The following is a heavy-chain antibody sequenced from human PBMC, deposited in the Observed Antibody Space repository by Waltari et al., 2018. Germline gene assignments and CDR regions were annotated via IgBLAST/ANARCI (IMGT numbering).Heavy chain of an antibody. CDR2: IYYSGST. Sequence: QVQLQESGPGLVKPSQTLSLTCTVSGGSISRGGYYWSWIRQHPGKGLEWIGYIYYSGSTYDNPSLKSRVTIAVDTSKNQFSLKLSSVTAADTAVYYCARGPPYSSSWTFDYWGQGTLVTVSS. CDR1: GGSISRGGYY. CDR3: ARGPPYSSSWTFDY. J-gene: IGHJ4*02. V-gene: IGHV4-31*03. D-gene: IGHD6-13*01.